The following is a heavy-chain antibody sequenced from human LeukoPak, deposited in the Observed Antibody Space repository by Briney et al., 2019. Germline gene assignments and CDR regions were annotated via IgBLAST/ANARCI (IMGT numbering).Heavy chain of an antibody. Sequence: GGSLRLSCAASGFSFSSYAMPWVRQAPGKGLEWVAVISYDGSNKYYADSVKGRFTISRDNSKNTLYLQMNSLRAEDTAVYYCARGRKYDFWSGYQPGRYDAFDIWGQGTMVTVSS. CDR1: GFSFSSYA. V-gene: IGHV3-30-3*01. CDR3: ARGRKYDFWSGYQPGRYDAFDI. CDR2: ISYDGSNK. J-gene: IGHJ3*02. D-gene: IGHD3-3*01.